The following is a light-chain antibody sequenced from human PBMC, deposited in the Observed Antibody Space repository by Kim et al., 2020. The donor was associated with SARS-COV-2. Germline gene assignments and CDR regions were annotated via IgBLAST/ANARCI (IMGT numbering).Light chain of an antibody. CDR2: QDT. V-gene: IGLV3-1*01. CDR3: QAWDSSSSVV. J-gene: IGLJ2*01. CDR1: KLGDKY. Sequence: SYELTQPPSVSVSPGQTASITCSGDKLGDKYACWYQQKPGQSPVLVIYQDTKRPSGILERFSGSNSGNTATLTISGTQAMDEADYYCQAWDSSSSVVFGG.